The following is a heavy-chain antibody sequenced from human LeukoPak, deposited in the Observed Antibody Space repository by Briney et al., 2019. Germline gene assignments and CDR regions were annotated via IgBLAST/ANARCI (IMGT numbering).Heavy chain of an antibody. D-gene: IGHD6-13*01. CDR3: AGGRSSSWYSFLDY. V-gene: IGHV4-59*01. CDR2: IYYSGST. Sequence: PSETLSLTCTASGGTISTYYWSWIRQPPGKGLEWIGDIYYSGSTNFNPSLTSRVTMSVDTSKNQFSLRLSSVTAADTAVYYCAGGRSSSWYSFLDYWGQGTLVTVSS. J-gene: IGHJ4*02. CDR1: GGTISTYY.